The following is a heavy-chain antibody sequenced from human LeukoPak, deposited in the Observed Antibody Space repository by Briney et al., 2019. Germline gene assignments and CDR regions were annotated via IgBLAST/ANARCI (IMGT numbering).Heavy chain of an antibody. CDR3: ARMRLWGPIDY. CDR2: IYPGDCDN. V-gene: IGHV5-51*01. CDR1: GYSFSSYW. Sequence: GEAPKIFRKGSGYSFSSYWIGWVRQMPGEGLEWMGIIYPGDCDNRYSRSFQGQVTISPDKSISTAYLQWSSLKASDTAMYYCARMRLWGPIDYWGQGTLVAHSS. J-gene: IGHJ4*02. D-gene: IGHD3-10*01.